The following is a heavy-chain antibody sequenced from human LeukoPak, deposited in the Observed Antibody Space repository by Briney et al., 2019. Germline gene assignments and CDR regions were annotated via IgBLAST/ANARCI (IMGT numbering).Heavy chain of an antibody. Sequence: PGGSLRLSCAASGFTFSSYAMHWVRQAPGKGLEWVAVISYDGSNKYYADSVKGRFTISRDNSKNTLYLQMNSLRAEDTAVYYCARAGGLSSYYYGMDVWGQGTTVTVSS. CDR3: ARAGGLSSYYYGMDV. J-gene: IGHJ6*02. V-gene: IGHV3-30-3*01. CDR2: ISYDGSNK. D-gene: IGHD3-16*02. CDR1: GFTFSSYA.